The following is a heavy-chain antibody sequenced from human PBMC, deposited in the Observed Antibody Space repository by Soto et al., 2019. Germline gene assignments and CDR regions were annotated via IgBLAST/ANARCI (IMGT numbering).Heavy chain of an antibody. CDR1: GFTFRSHW. CDR3: VKDRGYSGGDY. V-gene: IGHV3-7*03. D-gene: IGHD3-10*01. Sequence: EVQLVESGGGLVQPGGSLRLSCAASGFTFRSHWMNWVRQAPGKGLEWVANIKEDGSDKYYVDSVKGRFTISRDNAKKSLNLQMNSLSVEDTDEYYSVKDRGYSGGDYWGQGTLVTVSS. CDR2: IKEDGSDK. J-gene: IGHJ4*02.